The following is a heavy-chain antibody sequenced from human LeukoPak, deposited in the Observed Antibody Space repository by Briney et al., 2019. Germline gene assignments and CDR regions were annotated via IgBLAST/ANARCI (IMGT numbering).Heavy chain of an antibody. CDR2: INPNSGGT. Sequence: ASVKVSCKASGYTFTGYYMHWVRQAPGQGPEWMGWINPNSGGTNYAQKFQGGVSMTRDTSISTAYMELSRLKSDDTAVYYCARQQEVSGYFDYWGQGTLVTVSS. CDR3: ARQQEVSGYFDY. D-gene: IGHD3-16*02. V-gene: IGHV1-2*02. CDR1: GYTFTGYY. J-gene: IGHJ4*02.